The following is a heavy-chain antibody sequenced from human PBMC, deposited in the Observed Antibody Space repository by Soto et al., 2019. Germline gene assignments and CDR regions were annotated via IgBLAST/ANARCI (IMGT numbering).Heavy chain of an antibody. CDR2: IYYSGST. V-gene: IGHV4-39*01. CDR3: ARGKVTIYGVVTHPRWFDP. CDR1: GGSISSSSYY. Sequence: SETLSLTCTVSGGSISSSSYYWGWIRQPPGKGLEWIGSIYYSGSTYYNPSLKSRVTISVDTSKNQFSLKLSSVTAADTAVYYCARGKVTIYGVVTHPRWFDPWGQGTLVTVSS. D-gene: IGHD3-3*01. J-gene: IGHJ5*02.